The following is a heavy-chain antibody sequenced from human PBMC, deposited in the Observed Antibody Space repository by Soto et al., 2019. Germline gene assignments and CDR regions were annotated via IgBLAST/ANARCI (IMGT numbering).Heavy chain of an antibody. CDR3: ARDPKTSGGQHWAFNYFDS. V-gene: IGHV3-30-3*01. J-gene: IGHJ4*02. D-gene: IGHD7-27*01. CDR2: ISYDGTNK. Sequence: GGALRVSGAASGFSFSISPMHWVRQAPGKGPEWVALISYDGTNKFYADSVKGRFTISRDNSKSTLYLQVDSLRPEDAAVYYCARDPKTSGGQHWAFNYFDSWGQGTLVTVSS. CDR1: GFSFSISP.